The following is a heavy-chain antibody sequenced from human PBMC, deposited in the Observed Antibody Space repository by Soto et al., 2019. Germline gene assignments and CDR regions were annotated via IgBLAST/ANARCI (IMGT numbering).Heavy chain of an antibody. CDR1: GFTFSSYW. D-gene: IGHD3-3*01. CDR2: IKQDGSEK. J-gene: IGHJ4*02. V-gene: IGHV3-7*01. Sequence: EVQLVESGGGLVQPGGSLRLSCAASGFTFSSYWMSWVRQAPGKGLEWVANIKQDGSEKYYVDSVKGRFTISRDNAKNSLYLQRNSLRAEDTAVYYCARVFTYDFWSGYAPTFDYWGQGTLVTVSS. CDR3: ARVFTYDFWSGYAPTFDY.